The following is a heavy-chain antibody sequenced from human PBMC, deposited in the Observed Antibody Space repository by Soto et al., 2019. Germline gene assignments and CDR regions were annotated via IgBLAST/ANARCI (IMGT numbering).Heavy chain of an antibody. V-gene: IGHV6-1*01. Sequence: SQTLSLTCAISGDSVSSNSAAWNWIRQSPSRGLEWLGRTYYRSKWYNDYAVSVKSRITINPDTSKNQFSLQLNSVTPEDTAVYYCARGLGAARYYYYYGMDVWGQGTTVTVSS. CDR1: GDSVSSNSAA. J-gene: IGHJ6*02. CDR3: ARGLGAARYYYYYGMDV. CDR2: TYYRSKWYN. D-gene: IGHD6-6*01.